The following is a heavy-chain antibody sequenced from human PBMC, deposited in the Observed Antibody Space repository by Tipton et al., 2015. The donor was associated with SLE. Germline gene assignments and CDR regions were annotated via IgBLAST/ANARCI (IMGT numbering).Heavy chain of an antibody. CDR3: AREPPRDAFDI. J-gene: IGHJ3*02. Sequence: TLSLTCAVYGGAFSGYYWSWIRQPPGKGLEWIGEINHSGSTNYNPSLKRRVTISVDTSKNQFSLKLSSVTAADTAVYYCAREPPRDAFDIWGQGTMVTVSS. CDR2: INHSGST. CDR1: GGAFSGYY. V-gene: IGHV4-34*01.